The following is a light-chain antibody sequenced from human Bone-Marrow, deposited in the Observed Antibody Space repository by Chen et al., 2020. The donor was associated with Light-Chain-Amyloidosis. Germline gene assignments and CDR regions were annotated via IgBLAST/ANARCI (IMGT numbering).Light chain of an antibody. CDR2: WAS. V-gene: IGKV4-1*01. CDR1: QSVLYSSNNKNY. J-gene: IGKJ2*03. Sequence: DIVMTQSPDSLTLPLGERATINCKSSQSVLYSSNNKNYLAWYQQKPGQPPNLLIYWASTRKSGVPDRFSGSGSGTDFTLAISSLQAEDVAVYYCHQYYSPDSFGQGTKLEIK. CDR3: HQYYSPDS.